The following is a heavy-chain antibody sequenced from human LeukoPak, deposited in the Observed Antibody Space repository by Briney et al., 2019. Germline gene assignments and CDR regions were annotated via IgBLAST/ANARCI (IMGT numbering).Heavy chain of an antibody. J-gene: IGHJ4*02. CDR1: GYSFTSYW. Sequence: GESLKISCKGSGYSFTSYWIGWVRQMPAKGLEWMGIIYPGDSDTRYSPSVQGQDTISADKSISSAYMQWSSLKASDTAMYDCASSDYYGSGSYLYWGQGTLVTVSS. D-gene: IGHD3-10*01. CDR3: ASSDYYGSGSYLY. CDR2: IYPGDSDT. V-gene: IGHV5-51*01.